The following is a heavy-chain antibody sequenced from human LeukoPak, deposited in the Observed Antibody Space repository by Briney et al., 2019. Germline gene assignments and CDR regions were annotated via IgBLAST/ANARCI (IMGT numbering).Heavy chain of an antibody. CDR3: ARAPGKVVYNYYYYDMDV. Sequence: GRSLRLSCAASGFTFSSYWMSWVRQAPGKGLEWVANIKQDGSEKYYVDSVKGRFTISRDNAKNSLYLQMNSLRSEDTAVYYCARAPGKVVYNYYYYDMDVWGQGTTVTVSS. CDR1: GFTFSSYW. CDR2: IKQDGSEK. V-gene: IGHV3-7*03. D-gene: IGHD3-22*01. J-gene: IGHJ6*02.